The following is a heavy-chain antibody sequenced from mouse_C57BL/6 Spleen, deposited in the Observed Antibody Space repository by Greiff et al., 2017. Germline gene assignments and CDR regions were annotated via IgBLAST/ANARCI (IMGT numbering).Heavy chain of an antibody. V-gene: IGHV1-52*01. CDR3: ARKRVNYYAMDY. CDR1: GYTFTSYW. CDR2: IDPSDRGT. J-gene: IGHJ4*01. Sequence: QVQLQQPGAELVRPGSSVKLSCKASGYTFTSYWMHWVKPRPIQGLEWIGNIDPSDRGTNYNLQFKDKATLTVYKSSSTAYLRLSSLTSEDSAVYYCARKRVNYYAMDYWGQGTSVTVSS. D-gene: IGHD2-2*01.